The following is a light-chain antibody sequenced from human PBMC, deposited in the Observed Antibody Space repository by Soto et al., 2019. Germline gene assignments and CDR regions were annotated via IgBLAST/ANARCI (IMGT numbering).Light chain of an antibody. V-gene: IGLV2-14*03. CDR1: SSNVGAYHF. CDR2: EVS. J-gene: IGLJ1*01. Sequence: QSVLAHPASVSGSPGQSITISCAGTSSNVGAYHFVSWYQQHPDNAPKLMIYEVSNRPSGVSYRFSGSKSVNTATLTISGLEAEDEADYYCSSYTTSSTRVFGTGTTLTVL. CDR3: SSYTTSSTRV.